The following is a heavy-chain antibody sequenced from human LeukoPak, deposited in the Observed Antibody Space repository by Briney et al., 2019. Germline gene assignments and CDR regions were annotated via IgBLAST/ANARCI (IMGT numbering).Heavy chain of an antibody. J-gene: IGHJ5*02. CDR1: GGSISSYY. Sequence: SETLSLTCTVSGGSISSYYWSWSRQPAGKGLEWIGRIYTSGSTNYNPSLKSRVTISVDKSKNQFSLKLRSVTAADTAVYYCARVLPGIAAAVEWNDHWGQGTLVTVSS. D-gene: IGHD6-13*01. V-gene: IGHV4-4*07. CDR2: IYTSGST. CDR3: ARVLPGIAAAVEWNDH.